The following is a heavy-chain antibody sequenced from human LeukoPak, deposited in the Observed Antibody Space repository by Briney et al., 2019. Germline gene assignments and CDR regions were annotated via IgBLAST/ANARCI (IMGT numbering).Heavy chain of an antibody. CDR2: IKSKTDGGTT. CDR1: GFTFSNAW. Sequence: PGGSLRLSCAASGFTFSNAWMSWVRQAPGKGLEWVGRIKSKTDGGTTDYAAPVKGRFTISRDDSKNTLYLQMSSLRAEDTAAYYCAREASIAAAADYWGQGTLVTVSS. CDR3: AREASIAAAADY. D-gene: IGHD6-13*01. J-gene: IGHJ4*02. V-gene: IGHV3-15*01.